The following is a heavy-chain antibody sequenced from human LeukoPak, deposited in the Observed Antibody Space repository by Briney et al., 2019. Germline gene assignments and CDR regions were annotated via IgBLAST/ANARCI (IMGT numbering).Heavy chain of an antibody. J-gene: IGHJ3*02. D-gene: IGHD2-21*01. Sequence: GGSLRLSCAASGFTVSSNYMSWVRQAPGKGLEWVSVIYSGGSTYYADSVKGRFTISRDKSKNTLYLQMNSLRAEDTAVYYCARDCGGDCYYAFDIWGQGTMVTVSS. CDR3: ARDCGGDCYYAFDI. CDR1: GFTVSSNY. CDR2: IYSGGST. V-gene: IGHV3-53*01.